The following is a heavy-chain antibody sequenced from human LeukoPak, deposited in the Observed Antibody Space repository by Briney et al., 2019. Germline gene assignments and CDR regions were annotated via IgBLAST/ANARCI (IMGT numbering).Heavy chain of an antibody. V-gene: IGHV1-2*02. CDR1: GGTFSSYA. CDR2: INPNSGGT. J-gene: IGHJ4*02. D-gene: IGHD1-26*01. CDR3: ARGYSGSYF. Sequence: GASVKVSCKASGGTFSSYAISWVRQAPGQGLEWMGWINPNSGGTNYAQKFQGRVTMTRDTSISTAYMELSRLRSDDTAVYYCARGYSGSYFWGQGTLVTVSS.